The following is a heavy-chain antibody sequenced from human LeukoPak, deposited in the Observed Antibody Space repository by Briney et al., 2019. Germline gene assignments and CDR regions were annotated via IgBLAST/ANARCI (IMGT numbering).Heavy chain of an antibody. V-gene: IGHV3-20*04. CDR1: GFTFDDYG. Sequence: PGGSLRLSCAASGFTFDDYGMSWVRQAPGKGLEWVSGTNWNGGSTGYADSVKGRFTISRDNAKNSLYLQMNSLRAEDTALYYCARNTAMVTPYYYYYMDVWGKGTTVTVSS. CDR3: ARNTAMVTPYYYYYMDV. CDR2: TNWNGGST. J-gene: IGHJ6*03. D-gene: IGHD5-18*01.